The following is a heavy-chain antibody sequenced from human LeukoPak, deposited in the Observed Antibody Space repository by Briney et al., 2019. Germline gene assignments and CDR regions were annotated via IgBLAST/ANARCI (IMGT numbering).Heavy chain of an antibody. V-gene: IGHV1-18*01. Sequence: ASVKVSCKASGYTFTSYGISWVRQAPGQGLEWMGWISAYNGNTNYAQKLQGRVTMTTDTSTSTAYMELRSLRSDDTAVYYCARRAGYSSGWHDLAFDIWGQGTMVTVSS. J-gene: IGHJ3*02. CDR3: ARRAGYSSGWHDLAFDI. CDR2: ISAYNGNT. D-gene: IGHD6-19*01. CDR1: GYTFTSYG.